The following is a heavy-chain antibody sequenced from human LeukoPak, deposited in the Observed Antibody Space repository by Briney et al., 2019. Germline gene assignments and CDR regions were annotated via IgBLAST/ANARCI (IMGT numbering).Heavy chain of an antibody. CDR1: GGSISSGDYY. D-gene: IGHD6-6*01. CDR2: IYYSGST. Sequence: SETLSLTCTVSGGSISSGDYYWSWIRQPPGKGLEWIGYIYYSGSTYYNPSLKSRVTISVDTSKNQFSLKLSSVTAADTAVYYCAREYRDSSSGEWGGYFDYWGQGTLVTVSS. J-gene: IGHJ4*02. CDR3: AREYRDSSSGEWGGYFDY. V-gene: IGHV4-30-4*02.